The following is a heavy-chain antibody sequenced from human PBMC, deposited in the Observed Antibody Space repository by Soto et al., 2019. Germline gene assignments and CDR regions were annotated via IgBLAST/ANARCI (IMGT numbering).Heavy chain of an antibody. CDR2: ISHDGNKE. J-gene: IGHJ4*02. D-gene: IGHD3-9*01. V-gene: IGHV3-30*18. CDR3: AKDPNTFKWCSDWF. Sequence: GGSLRLSCAASGFTFSNYGIHWVRQAPGKGLEWVAVISHDGNKEYYADSVKGRFTVSRDNSKNTLYLQMSSLIVEDTAVYYWAKDPNTFKWCSDWFWGQGTLVTVSS. CDR1: GFTFSNYG.